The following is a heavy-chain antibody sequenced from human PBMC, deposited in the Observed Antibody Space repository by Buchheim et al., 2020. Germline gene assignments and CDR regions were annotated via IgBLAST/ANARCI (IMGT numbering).Heavy chain of an antibody. CDR2: IYYTGST. Sequence: QVQLQESGPGLVKPSQTLSLTCNVSDDSVSSGDYYWSWIRQPPGKGLEWIGYIYYTGSTSYNPSLKSRVAISVDPSKTQFSLNLSSVTAADTAVYYCARVQGCTNGVCYTSWFDPWGQGIL. J-gene: IGHJ5*02. D-gene: IGHD2-8*01. CDR1: DDSVSSGDYY. V-gene: IGHV4-30-4*01. CDR3: ARVQGCTNGVCYTSWFDP.